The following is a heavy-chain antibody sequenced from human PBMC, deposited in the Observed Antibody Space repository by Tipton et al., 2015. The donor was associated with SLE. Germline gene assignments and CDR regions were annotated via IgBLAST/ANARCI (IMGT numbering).Heavy chain of an antibody. D-gene: IGHD5-24*01. Sequence: CSVSGDSVSSNNCHWGWIRQPPGKGLEWIGYISYSGSIYYKPSLKSRVTISRDTSKNQFSLRLTSVTAADTSVYYCARRMCQFPSYYYYSGIDVWGQGTTVTVSS. CDR2: ISYSGSI. CDR3: ARRMCQFPSYYYYSGIDV. V-gene: IGHV4-39*01. CDR1: GDSVSSNNCH. J-gene: IGHJ6*02.